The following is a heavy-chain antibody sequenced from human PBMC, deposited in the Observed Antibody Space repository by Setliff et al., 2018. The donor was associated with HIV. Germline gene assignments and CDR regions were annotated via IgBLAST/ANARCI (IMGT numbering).Heavy chain of an antibody. Sequence: SETLSLTCAVSGGSISSGGYSWSWIRQPPGKGLEWIGYIYHTGSTYYNPSLKSRVTISVERSKNQFSLKLSSVTAADTAVYYCARTDYSLWYFDYWGQGTLVTVSS. CDR1: GGSISSGGYS. D-gene: IGHD2-15*01. J-gene: IGHJ4*02. V-gene: IGHV4-30-2*01. CDR3: ARTDYSLWYFDY. CDR2: IYHTGST.